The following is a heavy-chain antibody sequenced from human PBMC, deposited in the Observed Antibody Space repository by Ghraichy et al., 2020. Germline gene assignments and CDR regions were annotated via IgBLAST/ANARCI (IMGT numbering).Heavy chain of an antibody. V-gene: IGHV4-59*13. CDR3: ARIAYFDWFDI. J-gene: IGHJ3*02. D-gene: IGHD3-9*01. CDR2: GYYRGST. Sequence: GGGREGSGWGYYRGSTNYNPSPKRRVTISVDRSKNHFSLKLSSVTAADTAVYYCARIAYFDWFDIWGQGTMVTVSS.